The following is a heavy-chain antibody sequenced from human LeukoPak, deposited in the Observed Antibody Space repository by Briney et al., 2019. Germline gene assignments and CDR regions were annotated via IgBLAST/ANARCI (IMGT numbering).Heavy chain of an antibody. CDR3: ARELVTKSLGY. J-gene: IGHJ4*02. CDR2: IKQDGSEK. D-gene: IGHD4-23*01. V-gene: IGHV3-7*01. CDR1: GFTFSSYA. Sequence: GGSLRLSCAASGFTFSSYAMHWVRQAPGKGLEWVANIKQDGSEKYYVDAVKGRFTISRDNAKNSLYLQMNSLRAEDTAVYYCARELVTKSLGYWGQGTLVTVSS.